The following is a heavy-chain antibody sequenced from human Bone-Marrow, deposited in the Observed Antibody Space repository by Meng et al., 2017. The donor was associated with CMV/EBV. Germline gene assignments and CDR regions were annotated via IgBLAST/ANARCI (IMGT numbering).Heavy chain of an antibody. D-gene: IGHD5-18*01. CDR1: GFTFSSYS. V-gene: IGHV3-21*01. CDR3: ARDLYSYGYNVGAFDI. Sequence: GGSLRLSCTASGFTFSSYSMNWVRQAPGKGLEWVSSISSSSSYIYYADSVKGRFTISRDNSNGTLYLQMNSLRAEDTAVYYCARDLYSYGYNVGAFDIWGQGTMVTVSS. J-gene: IGHJ3*02. CDR2: ISSSSSYI.